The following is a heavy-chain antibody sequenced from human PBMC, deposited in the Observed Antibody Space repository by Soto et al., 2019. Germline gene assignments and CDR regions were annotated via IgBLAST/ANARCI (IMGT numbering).Heavy chain of an antibody. J-gene: IGHJ4*02. CDR3: ARLWGENYGSGEPFDY. CDR1: GYSFTSYW. Sequence: PGESLKISCKGSGYSFTSYWIGWVRQMPGKGLEWMGIIYPGDSDTRYSPSFQGQVTISADKSISTAYLQWSSLKASDTAMYYCARLWGENYGSGEPFDYWGQGTLVTVSS. V-gene: IGHV5-51*01. CDR2: IYPGDSDT. D-gene: IGHD3-10*01.